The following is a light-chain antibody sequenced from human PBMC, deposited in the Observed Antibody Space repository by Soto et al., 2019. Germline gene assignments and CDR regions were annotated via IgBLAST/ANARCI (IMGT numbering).Light chain of an antibody. V-gene: IGLV1-40*01. Sequence: QPVLTQPTSVSGAPGQRITISCTGSPSNIGAGFDVHWYQQFPGTAPKLLIYGTTSRPSGVPDRFSGSQSGTSASLAITGLQAGDEADYYCQSYDTSLSGAWVFGGGTKLTVL. CDR2: GTT. CDR1: PSNIGAGFD. J-gene: IGLJ3*02. CDR3: QSYDTSLSGAWV.